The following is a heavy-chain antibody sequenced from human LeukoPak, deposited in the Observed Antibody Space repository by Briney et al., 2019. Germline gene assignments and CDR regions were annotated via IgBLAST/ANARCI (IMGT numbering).Heavy chain of an antibody. CDR1: GGSISSYY. V-gene: IGHV4-4*07. CDR3: ARERRDYYGSGSRIWGIDY. CDR2: IYTSGST. J-gene: IGHJ4*02. D-gene: IGHD3-10*01. Sequence: SETLSLTCTVSGGSISSYYWSWLRQPAGKGLEWIGRIYTSGSTNYNPSLKSRVTISVDKSKNQFSLKLSSVTAADTAVYYCARERRDYYGSGSRIWGIDYWGQGTLVTVSS.